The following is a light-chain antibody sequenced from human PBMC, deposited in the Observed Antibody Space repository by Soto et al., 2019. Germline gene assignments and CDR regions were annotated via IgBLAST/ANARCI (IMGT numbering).Light chain of an antibody. Sequence: EFVLTQSPATISLYTGAIAKLSRSSSQSVSSYLAWYQQKPGQAPRLLIYDASNRATGIPARFSGSGSGTDFTLTIRSLLSEDFAVYYCQHYNNWPQITCGKGQRREIK. V-gene: IGKV3-11*01. CDR3: QHYNNWPQIT. J-gene: IGKJ5*01. CDR1: QSVSSY. CDR2: DAS.